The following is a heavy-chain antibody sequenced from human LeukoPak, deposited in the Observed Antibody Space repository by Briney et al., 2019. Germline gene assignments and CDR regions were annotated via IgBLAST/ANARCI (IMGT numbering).Heavy chain of an antibody. Sequence: PGGSLRLSCAASGFSISNHYMSWVRQAPGKGLEWVANIKQDGSLRYYVESVKGRFAVSRDNAKNSVYLQMSSLRAEDTAVYYCAAQYPGDYFDYWGQGTLVTVSS. J-gene: IGHJ4*02. CDR3: AAQYPGDYFDY. CDR2: IKQDGSLR. V-gene: IGHV3-7*01. CDR1: GFSISNHY. D-gene: IGHD7-27*01.